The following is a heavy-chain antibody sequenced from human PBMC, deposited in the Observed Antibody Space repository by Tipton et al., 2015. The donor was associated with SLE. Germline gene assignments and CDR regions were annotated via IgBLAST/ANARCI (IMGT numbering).Heavy chain of an antibody. CDR3: ASPFDLGY. D-gene: IGHD3-16*01. J-gene: IGHJ4*02. CDR2: ITSDGSGT. Sequence: GSLRLSCAASGFTFSSYWMHWVRQTPGKGLVWVSRITSDGSGTNYADSVKGRFTISRDNAKNSLDLQMNSLRAEDTAVYYCASPFDLGYWGQGTLVTVSS. V-gene: IGHV3-74*01. CDR1: GFTFSSYW.